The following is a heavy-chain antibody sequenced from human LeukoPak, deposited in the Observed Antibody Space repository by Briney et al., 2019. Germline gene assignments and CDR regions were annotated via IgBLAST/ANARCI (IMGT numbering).Heavy chain of an antibody. CDR3: ARGSVESGYGLDY. J-gene: IGHJ4*02. V-gene: IGHV3-7*01. Sequence: GGSLRLSCVGSGFTFSSYWMSWVRQAPGKGPEWVANMKQDASEKYYFGALNGRFTIFRDNAKNSLYLQMNSLRAEDTAVYYCARGSVESGYGLDYWGQGTLVTVSS. CDR2: MKQDASEK. CDR1: GFTFSSYW. D-gene: IGHD5-12*01.